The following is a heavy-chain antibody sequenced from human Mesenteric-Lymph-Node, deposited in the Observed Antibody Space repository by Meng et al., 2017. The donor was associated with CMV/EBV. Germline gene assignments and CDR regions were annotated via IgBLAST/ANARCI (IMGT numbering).Heavy chain of an antibody. Sequence: GGSLRLSCAASGFTFSSYEMNWVRQAPGKGLEWVSYISATGSTIYYADSVKGRFTISRDNAKNSLYLQMNSLRAEDTAVYYCARWMITYGGDNGYYYGMDVWGQGTTVTVSS. CDR2: ISATGSTI. CDR3: ARWMITYGGDNGYYYGMDV. V-gene: IGHV3-48*03. J-gene: IGHJ6*02. CDR1: GFTFSSYE. D-gene: IGHD3-16*01.